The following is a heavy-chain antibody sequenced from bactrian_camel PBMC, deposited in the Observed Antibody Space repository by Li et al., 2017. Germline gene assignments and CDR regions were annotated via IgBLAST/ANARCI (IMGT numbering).Heavy chain of an antibody. J-gene: IGHJ4*01. CDR1: GYTYSSYC. CDR3: VAGRGNGAFCYTGERSMDY. V-gene: IGHV3S57*01. D-gene: IGHD2*01. CDR2: IDSDGLA. Sequence: HVQLVESGGESEQAGGSLRLSCAASGYTYSSYCMGWFRQAPGKEREGVAVIDSDGLAKYADSVKGRFTISQDNAKNTLYLQMNSLKPEDTAMYYCVAGRGNGAFCYTGERSMDYWGQGTQVTVS.